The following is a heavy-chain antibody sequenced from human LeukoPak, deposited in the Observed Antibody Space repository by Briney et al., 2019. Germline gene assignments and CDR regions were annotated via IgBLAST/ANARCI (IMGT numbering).Heavy chain of an antibody. CDR3: ARDSPGSGLQFDY. J-gene: IGHJ4*02. CDR1: GGTFSSYA. CDR2: IIPILGIA. V-gene: IGHV1-69*04. Sequence: SVKVSCKASGGTFSSYAISWVRQAPGQGLEWMGRIIPILGIANYAQKFRGRVTITADKSTSTAYMELSSLRSEDTAVYYCARDSPGSGLQFDYWGQGTLVTVSS. D-gene: IGHD3-10*01.